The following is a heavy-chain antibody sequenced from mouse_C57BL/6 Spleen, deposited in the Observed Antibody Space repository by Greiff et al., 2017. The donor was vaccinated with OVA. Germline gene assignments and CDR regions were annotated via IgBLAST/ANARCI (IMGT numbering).Heavy chain of an antibody. CDR1: GYSITSGYY. CDR3: ARRDYAMDY. J-gene: IGHJ4*01. CDR2: ISYDGSN. V-gene: IGHV3-6*01. Sequence: VQLKESGPGLVKPSQSLSLTCSVTGYSITSGYYWNWTRKFQGNKLEWMGYISYDGSNNYNTTLNNRISITRDTSRNQFFLNLNSVTTEDTATYYCARRDYAMDYWGQGTSVTVSS.